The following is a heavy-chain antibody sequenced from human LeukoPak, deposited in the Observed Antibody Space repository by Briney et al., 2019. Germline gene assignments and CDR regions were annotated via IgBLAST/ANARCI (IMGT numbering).Heavy chain of an antibody. CDR2: MYHSGNT. V-gene: IGHV4-39*07. CDR1: GGSISSSSYY. CDR3: ARSSGSYGVAWFDP. Sequence: NPSETLPLTCTVSGGSISSSSYYWGWIRQPPGKGLEWIGSMYHSGNTYYNLSLKSRVTISLDTSKNQCSLKLSSVTAADTAVYYCARSSGSYGVAWFDPWGQGTLVTVSS. D-gene: IGHD1-26*01. J-gene: IGHJ5*02.